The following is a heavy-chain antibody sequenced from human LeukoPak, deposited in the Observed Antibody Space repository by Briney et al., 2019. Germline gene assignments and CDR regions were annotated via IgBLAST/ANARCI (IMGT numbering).Heavy chain of an antibody. V-gene: IGHV3-23*01. CDR3: AKDLSSSWQIDY. D-gene: IGHD6-13*01. Sequence: GGSLRLSCATSGFTLSSYAMNWVRQAPGKGLEWVSGITGSSDKTFYADSVKGRFTISRDSSKNTMYLQMNGLRGEDSAVYYCAKDLSSSWQIDYWGQGTLVTVSS. CDR2: ITGSSDKT. CDR1: GFTLSSYA. J-gene: IGHJ4*02.